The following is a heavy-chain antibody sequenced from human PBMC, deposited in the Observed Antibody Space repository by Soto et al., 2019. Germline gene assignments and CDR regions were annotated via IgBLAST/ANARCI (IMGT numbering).Heavy chain of an antibody. J-gene: IGHJ4*02. Sequence: SETLSLTCSVSGGSLSRYYWSWIRQPAGKGLEWIGRISTSGHVVSKVSLRSRLTMSVDMSNNHFSLKLTSVTAADTAVYYCARDNTDFWRLYHLVFDYWGPGPMVTVYS. D-gene: IGHD3-3*01. CDR1: GGSLSRYY. CDR3: ARDNTDFWRLYHLVFDY. V-gene: IGHV4-4*07. CDR2: ISTSGHV.